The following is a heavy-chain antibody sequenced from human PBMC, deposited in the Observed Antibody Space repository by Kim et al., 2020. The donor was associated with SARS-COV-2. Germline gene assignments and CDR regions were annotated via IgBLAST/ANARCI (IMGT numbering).Heavy chain of an antibody. Sequence: VKDRFHIARDNAKNSLYLKMNSQRAEDTAVYYCARDGGADEIVGGFIDYWGQGTLVTVSS. V-gene: IGHV3-21*01. J-gene: IGHJ4*02. CDR3: ARDGGADEIVGGFIDY. D-gene: IGHD3-16*02.